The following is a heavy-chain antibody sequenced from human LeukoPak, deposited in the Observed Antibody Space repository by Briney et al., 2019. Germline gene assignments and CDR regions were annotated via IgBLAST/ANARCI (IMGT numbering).Heavy chain of an antibody. CDR3: ARQISPYGMDV. J-gene: IGHJ6*02. D-gene: IGHD2/OR15-2a*01. CDR1: SGSISRDY. Sequence: SETLSLTCTVSSGSISRDYWHWIRQSPGKGLEWIGYMYYNGGTNYNPSLKSRVTISVDTSKRQLSLKLTSVTVTDTAVYYCARQISPYGMDVWGQGTTVTVSS. V-gene: IGHV4-59*08. CDR2: MYYNGGT.